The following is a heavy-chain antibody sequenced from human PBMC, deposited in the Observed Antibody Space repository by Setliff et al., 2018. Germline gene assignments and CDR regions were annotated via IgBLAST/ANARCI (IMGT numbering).Heavy chain of an antibody. V-gene: IGHV1-69*13. J-gene: IGHJ4*02. D-gene: IGHD1-26*01. CDR2: IIPIFGTA. CDR1: GYTFTSYG. CDR3: ARVSRTIVAARGFDY. Sequence: SVKVSCKASGYTFTSYGISWVRQAPGQGLEWMGGIIPIFGTANYAQKFQGRVTITADGSTSTAYMELSSLRSEDTAVYYCARVSRTIVAARGFDYWGQGTLVTVSS.